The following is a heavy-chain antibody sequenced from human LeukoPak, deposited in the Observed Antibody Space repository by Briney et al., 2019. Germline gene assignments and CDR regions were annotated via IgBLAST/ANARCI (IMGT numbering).Heavy chain of an antibody. CDR3: ARDPYSGTYGDTYYYYMDV. CDR2: ITSSSTYT. CDR1: GFTFSSYA. D-gene: IGHD1-26*01. V-gene: IGHV3-21*01. Sequence: GGSLRLSCAASGFTFSSYAMSWVRQTPGKGLEWVSSITSSSTYTFYADSVKGRFTISRDNARNSLYLQMNSLRAEDTAVYYCARDPYSGTYGDTYYYYMDVWGKGTTVTISS. J-gene: IGHJ6*03.